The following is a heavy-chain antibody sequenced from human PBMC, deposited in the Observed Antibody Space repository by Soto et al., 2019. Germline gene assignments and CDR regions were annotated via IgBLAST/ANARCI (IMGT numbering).Heavy chain of an antibody. CDR1: GFSLSTDAVG. CDR2: IYWNDEA. J-gene: IGHJ4*02. D-gene: IGHD6-13*01. CDR3: AHRIAAPGRTLDF. V-gene: IGHV2-5*01. Sequence: QITLEESGPTLVRPTQPLTLTCTVSGFSLSTDAVGVAWIRQPPGKALEWLALIYWNDEARYKSSLNNRLTISQDTSKNQVVLTRTDMAPLDTATYFCAHRIAAPGRTLDFWGQGILVTVSS.